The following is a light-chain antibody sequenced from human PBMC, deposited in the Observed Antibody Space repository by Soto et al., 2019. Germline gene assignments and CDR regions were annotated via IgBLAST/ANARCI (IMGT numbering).Light chain of an antibody. J-gene: IGKJ5*01. CDR3: QQAKSFPIT. CDR2: SAS. V-gene: IGKV1-39*01. CDR1: QGIANY. Sequence: DIQMTQSPSSLSASVGDRVTITCRASQGIANYLNWYQQKPGKAPKLLIYSASTLVRGVPSRFSGSGSGTEFTLTISGLQPEDSLTYYCQQAKSFPITFGQGTRLEIK.